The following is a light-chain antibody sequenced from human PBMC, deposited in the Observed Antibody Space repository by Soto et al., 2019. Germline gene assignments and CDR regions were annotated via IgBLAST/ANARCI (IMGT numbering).Light chain of an antibody. V-gene: IGLV2-14*01. Sequence: QSALTQPASVSGSPGQSITISGTGTSSDVGGYQDVSWYQQHPGKAPKLMIYDVSTRPSGVSNRFSGSKSGNTASLTISGLQAEDVADYYCSSYTSSSTYVFGTGTKVTVL. CDR3: SSYTSSSTYV. CDR2: DVS. CDR1: SSDVGGYQD. J-gene: IGLJ1*01.